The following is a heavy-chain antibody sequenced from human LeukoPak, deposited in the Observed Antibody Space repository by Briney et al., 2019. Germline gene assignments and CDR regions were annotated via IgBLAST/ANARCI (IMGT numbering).Heavy chain of an antibody. J-gene: IGHJ3*02. Sequence: SETLSLTCAVYGGSFSGYYWSWIRQPPGKGLEWIGSIYHSGSTYYNPSLKSRVTISVDTSKNQFSLKLSSVTAADTAVYYCARQGPYRPHDAFDIWGQGTMVTVSS. CDR1: GGSFSGYY. CDR2: IYHSGST. CDR3: ARQGPYRPHDAFDI. V-gene: IGHV4-34*01.